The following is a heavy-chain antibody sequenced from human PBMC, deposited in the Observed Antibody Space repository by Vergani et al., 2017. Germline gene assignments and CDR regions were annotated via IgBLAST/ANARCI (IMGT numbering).Heavy chain of an antibody. J-gene: IGHJ4*02. Sequence: QVQLVESGGGVVQPGRSLRLSCAASGFTFSSYGMHWVRQAPGKGLEWVAVIWYDGSNKYYADSVKGRFTISRDNSKNTLYLQMNSLRAEDTAVYYCAKNTGDYWMIDYWGQGTLVTVSS. CDR2: IWYDGSNK. CDR3: AKNTGDYWMIDY. D-gene: IGHD4-17*01. V-gene: IGHV3-33*06. CDR1: GFTFSSYG.